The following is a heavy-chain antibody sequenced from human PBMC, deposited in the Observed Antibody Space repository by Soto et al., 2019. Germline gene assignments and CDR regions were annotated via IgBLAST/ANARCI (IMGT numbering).Heavy chain of an antibody. V-gene: IGHV3-23*01. D-gene: IGHD2-2*01. CDR1: GFTFSSYA. Sequence: PGGSLRLSCAASGFTFSSYAMSWVRQAPGKGLEWVSVISAAGGVTYYTDSLKGRFTISRDNSKNTLYLQMDGLRAEDTAVYFCAKGSTAAIGRNWFGPWGQGTLLTVSS. CDR2: ISAAGGVT. J-gene: IGHJ5*02. CDR3: AKGSTAAIGRNWFGP.